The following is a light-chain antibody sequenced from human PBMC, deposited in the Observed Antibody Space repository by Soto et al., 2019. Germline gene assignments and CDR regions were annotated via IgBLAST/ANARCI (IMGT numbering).Light chain of an antibody. CDR1: QSVSSTY. CDR3: QQYSSSPGA. Sequence: EIVLTQSPGTLSLSPGERATLSCRASQSVSSTYLAWYQHKPGQAPRLLIYGASSRATGITDRFSGSGSGTDFTLTISRLEPEDFAVYYCQQYSSSPGAFGQGTNVEIK. V-gene: IGKV3-20*01. CDR2: GAS. J-gene: IGKJ1*01.